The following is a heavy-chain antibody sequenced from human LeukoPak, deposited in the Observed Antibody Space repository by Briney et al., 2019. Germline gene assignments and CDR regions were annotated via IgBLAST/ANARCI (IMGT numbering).Heavy chain of an antibody. J-gene: IGHJ4*02. V-gene: IGHV3-48*01. D-gene: IGHD6-19*01. CDR1: GFTFSSYS. Sequence: HPGGSLRLSCAASGFTFSSYSMNWVRQAPGKGLEWVSYISSSSSTIYYADSVKGRFTISRDNSKNTLYLQMNSLRTEDTAVYYCAKVKSRPRSVSSGWQRGGFGDYWGQGTLVTVSS. CDR3: AKVKSRPRSVSSGWQRGGFGDY. CDR2: ISSSSSTI.